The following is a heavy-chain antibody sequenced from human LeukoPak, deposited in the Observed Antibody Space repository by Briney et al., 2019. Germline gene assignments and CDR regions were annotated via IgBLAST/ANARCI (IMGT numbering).Heavy chain of an antibody. Sequence: ASVKVSCKASGGTFSSYTISWVRQAPGQGLEWMGRISPILGIANYAQKFQGRVTITADKSTSTAYMELSSLRSEDTAVYYCARDHIVVVPAAISDERFDPWGQGTLVTVPS. CDR2: ISPILGIA. CDR1: GGTFSSYT. V-gene: IGHV1-69*04. D-gene: IGHD2-2*02. J-gene: IGHJ5*02. CDR3: ARDHIVVVPAAISDERFDP.